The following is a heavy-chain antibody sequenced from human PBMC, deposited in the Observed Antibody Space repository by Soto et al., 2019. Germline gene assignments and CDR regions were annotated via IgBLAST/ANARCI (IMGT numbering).Heavy chain of an antibody. Sequence: KTSETLSLTCTVSGGSISSGGYYWNWIRQHPGKGLEWIGHTYYSENTYYNPSLNSRITISADTSKNQFSLKLSSVTAADTAVYYCARLYSSGWPIDSWGQGTLVTVSS. V-gene: IGHV4-31*03. CDR2: TYYSENT. CDR3: ARLYSSGWPIDS. J-gene: IGHJ4*02. CDR1: GGSISSGGYY. D-gene: IGHD6-19*01.